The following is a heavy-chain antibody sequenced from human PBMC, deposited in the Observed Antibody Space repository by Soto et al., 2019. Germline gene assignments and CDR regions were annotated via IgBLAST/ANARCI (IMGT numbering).Heavy chain of an antibody. V-gene: IGHV1-3*01. CDR3: ASRSYGSGSYY. CDR1: GYTFSNYL. D-gene: IGHD3-10*01. Sequence: QVQLVQSGAEVKKPGASVKVSCKASGYTFSNYLLHWVRQAPGQGLEWLGWINDGNGHTKYSQKFQGRVTFTRDTSATTAYIEMSSLRSEDTAVYYCASRSYGSGSYYWGQGTLVTVSS. J-gene: IGHJ4*02. CDR2: INDGNGHT.